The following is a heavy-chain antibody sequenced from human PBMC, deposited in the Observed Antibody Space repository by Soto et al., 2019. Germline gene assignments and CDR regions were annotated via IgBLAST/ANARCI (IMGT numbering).Heavy chain of an antibody. CDR2: FVPEDGEA. CDR1: GYTLTELS. CDR3: ARDLDCASSACQSDY. J-gene: IGHJ4*02. V-gene: IGHV1-24*01. D-gene: IGHD3-22*01. Sequence: ASVKVSCKVSGYTLTELSMHWVRQAPGKGLECMGTFVPEDGEANYAQKFQGRVTITADRSTTTAYLDLSSLTSEDTAVYYCARDLDCASSACQSDYWGQGTLVTVSS.